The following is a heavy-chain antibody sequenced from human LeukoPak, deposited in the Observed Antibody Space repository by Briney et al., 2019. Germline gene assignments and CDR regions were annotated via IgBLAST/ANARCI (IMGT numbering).Heavy chain of an antibody. D-gene: IGHD1-26*01. CDR3: ARGSHVGATLDY. CDR2: IIPILGIA. J-gene: IGHJ4*02. V-gene: IGHV1-69*04. CDR1: GGTFSSYA. Sequence: SVKASCKASGGTFSSYAISWVRQAPGQGLEWMGRIIPILGIANYAQKFQGRVTITADKSTSTAYMELSSLRSEDTAVYYCARGSHVGATLDYWGQGTLVTVSA.